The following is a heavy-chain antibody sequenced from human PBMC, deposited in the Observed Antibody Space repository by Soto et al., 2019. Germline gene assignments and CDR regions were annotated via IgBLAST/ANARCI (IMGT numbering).Heavy chain of an antibody. V-gene: IGHV5-10-1*01. J-gene: IGHJ5*02. CDR2: IDPVDSYA. D-gene: IGHD6-13*01. CDR1: GFSFTNYW. CDR3: ARIESIARNWFDP. Sequence: PGESLKISCKTSGFSFTNYWITWVRQVPGKGLEWMGNIDPVDSYANYSPSFQGHVTSSVDTSISTAFLHWSSLKASDSATYFCARIESIARNWFDPWGQGTLVTVSS.